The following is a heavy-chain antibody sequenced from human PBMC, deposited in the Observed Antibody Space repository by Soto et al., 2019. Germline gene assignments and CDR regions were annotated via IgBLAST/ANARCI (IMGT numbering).Heavy chain of an antibody. Sequence: EVQLVESGGGLVQPGGSLRLSCAASGFTFSSYWMHWVRQAPGKGLEWVSRINTDGSSTVYADSVKGRFTISRDNAKKVVGGGGGGGGGGGGGVYYCTRGLENYSYFDYWGQGILVTVSS. J-gene: IGHJ4*02. D-gene: IGHD2-8*01. V-gene: IGHV3-74*01. CDR3: TRGLENYSYFDY. CDR2: INTDGSST. CDR1: GFTFSSYW.